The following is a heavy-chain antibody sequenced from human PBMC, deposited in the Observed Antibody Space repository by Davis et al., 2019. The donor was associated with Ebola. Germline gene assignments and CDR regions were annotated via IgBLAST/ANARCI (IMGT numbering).Heavy chain of an antibody. J-gene: IGHJ4*02. Sequence: ASSVTVSCPASAYTFTSYGISWVRPAPGQGLEWMGWISAYNGHTNYVQKLQGRVTMTTDTSTSTAYMELRSLRSDDTAMYHCARYITSGWSPYYFAYWGQGTLVTVSS. D-gene: IGHD6-19*01. CDR2: ISAYNGHT. V-gene: IGHV1-18*01. CDR1: AYTFTSYG. CDR3: ARYITSGWSPYYFAY.